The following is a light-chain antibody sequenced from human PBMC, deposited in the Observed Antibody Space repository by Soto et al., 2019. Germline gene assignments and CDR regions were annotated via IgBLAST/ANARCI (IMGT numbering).Light chain of an antibody. CDR3: QQRSNWLPLT. CDR1: QSVSSN. V-gene: IGKV3-15*01. J-gene: IGKJ4*01. Sequence: EIVMTQSPATLSVSPGERATPSCRASQSVSSNLAWYQQKPGQAPRLLIYGASTRATGIPARFSGSGSGTDFTLTISSLEPEDFAVYYCQQRSNWLPLTFGGGTKVDIK. CDR2: GAS.